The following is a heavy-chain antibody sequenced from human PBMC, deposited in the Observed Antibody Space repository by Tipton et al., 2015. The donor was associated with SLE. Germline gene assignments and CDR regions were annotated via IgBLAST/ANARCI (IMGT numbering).Heavy chain of an antibody. V-gene: IGHV4-61*02. Sequence: TLSLTCTVSGGSISSGNYYWTWIRQPAGKGLEWIGRIYTRGSTNYNPSLKSRVTMSVDMSKNQFSLKLSSVTAADTAVYYCAREAGITMVRGALIHAFDIWGQGTMVTVSS. J-gene: IGHJ3*02. CDR2: IYTRGST. CDR1: GGSISSGNYY. CDR3: AREAGITMVRGALIHAFDI. D-gene: IGHD3-10*01.